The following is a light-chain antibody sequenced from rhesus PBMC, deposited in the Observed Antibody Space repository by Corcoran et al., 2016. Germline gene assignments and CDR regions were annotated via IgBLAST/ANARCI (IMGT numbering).Light chain of an antibody. Sequence: DIQMTQSPSSLSASVGDTVTITCQASQGISKYLAWYQQKPGKAPKLLIYDAYTLQSGVPSRFSGSESGTEFTLTLSSLQPDNFATYDLQQHNSYPLTIGGGTKVEL. J-gene: IGKJ4*01. CDR1: QGISKY. CDR2: DAY. CDR3: QQHNSYPLT. V-gene: IGKV1-25*01.